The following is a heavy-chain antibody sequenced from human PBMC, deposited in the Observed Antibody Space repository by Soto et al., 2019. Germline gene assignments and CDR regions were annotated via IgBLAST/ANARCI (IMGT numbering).Heavy chain of an antibody. V-gene: IGHV4-30-2*01. CDR2: IYHSGST. CDR3: ARDLWGYCGADCYPLDV. J-gene: IGHJ6*02. CDR1: GGSISSGGYC. D-gene: IGHD2-21*02. Sequence: PSETLSLACAVSGGSISSGGYCWSWIRQPPGKGLEWIGYIYHSGSTYYNPSLKSRVTISVDRSKNQFSLKLNSVTAADTAVYYCARDLWGYCGADCYPLDVWGQGPMVTVSS.